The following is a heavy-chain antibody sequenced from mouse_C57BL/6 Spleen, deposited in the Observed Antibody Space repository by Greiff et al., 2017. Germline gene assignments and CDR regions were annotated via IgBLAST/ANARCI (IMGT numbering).Heavy chain of an antibody. J-gene: IGHJ1*03. V-gene: IGHV5-4*01. CDR1: GFTFSSYA. D-gene: IGHD2-4*01. CDR2: ISDGGSYT. CDR3: ARDLDDYDGDWYFDV. Sequence: EVQRVESGGGLVKPGGSLKLSCAASGFTFSSYAMSWVRQTPEKRLEWVATISDGGSYTYYPDNVKGRFTIARDNAKNNLYLQMSHLKSEDTAMYYCARDLDDYDGDWYFDVWGTGTTVTVSS.